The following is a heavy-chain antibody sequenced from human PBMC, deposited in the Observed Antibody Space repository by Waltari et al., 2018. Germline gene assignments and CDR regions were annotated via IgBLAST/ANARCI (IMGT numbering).Heavy chain of an antibody. J-gene: IGHJ3*02. V-gene: IGHV3-53*02. CDR3: ARTLAFDI. CDR2: SFIGGST. CDR1: GFTVSSNY. Sequence: EVQLVETGGGLIQPGGSLRLSCAASGFTVSSNYMSWVRQAPGKGLEWVSVSFIGGSTDYADSVKGRFTILRDNSKNTLYLQMNSLRAEYTAVYYGARTLAFDIWGQGTMVTVSS.